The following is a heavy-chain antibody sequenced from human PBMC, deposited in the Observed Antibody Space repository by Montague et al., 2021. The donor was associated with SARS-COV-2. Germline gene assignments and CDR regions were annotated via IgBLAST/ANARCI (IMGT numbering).Heavy chain of an antibody. V-gene: IGHV3-66*01. J-gene: IGHJ6*02. CDR3: ARDRVLLWFGELLGDFFMDV. D-gene: IGHD3-10*01. CDR2: IYSGGST. Sequence: SLRLSCAASGFTVSSNYMGRVRQAPGKGLEWVSVIYSGGSTYYADSVKGRFTISRDNSKNTLYLQMNSLRAEDTAVYYCARDRVLLWFGELLGDFFMDVWGQGTTVTVSS. CDR1: GFTVSSNY.